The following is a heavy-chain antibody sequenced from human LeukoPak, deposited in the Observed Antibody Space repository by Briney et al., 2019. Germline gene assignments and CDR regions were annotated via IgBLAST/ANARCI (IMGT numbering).Heavy chain of an antibody. CDR2: ISYDGSNK. J-gene: IGHJ4*02. CDR1: GFTFSSYG. CDR3: AKSHRLWFGEHRPDYFDY. V-gene: IGHV3-30*18. D-gene: IGHD3-10*01. Sequence: GGSLRLSCGASGFTFSSYGTYWVRQAPGKGLEWVAGISYDGSNKHYADSVKGRFTISRDNSKNTLYLQMSSLRAEDTAVYYCAKSHRLWFGEHRPDYFDYWGQGTLVTVSS.